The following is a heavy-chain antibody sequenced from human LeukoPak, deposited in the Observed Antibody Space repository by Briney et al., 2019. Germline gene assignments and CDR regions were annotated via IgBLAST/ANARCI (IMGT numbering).Heavy chain of an antibody. CDR2: IYHSGST. CDR1: GGSISSGGYS. Sequence: SQTLSLTCAVSGGSISSGGYSWSWIRQPPGKGLEWIGYIYHSGSTYYNPSLKSRVTISVDRSKNQFSLKLSSVTAADTAVYYCARAPPSYDSSGYYEWAAFDIWGQGTMVTVSS. CDR3: ARAPPSYDSSGYYEWAAFDI. D-gene: IGHD3-22*01. J-gene: IGHJ3*02. V-gene: IGHV4-30-2*01.